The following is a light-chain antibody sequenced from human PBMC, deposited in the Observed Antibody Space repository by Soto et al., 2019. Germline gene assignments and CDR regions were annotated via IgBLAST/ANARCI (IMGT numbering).Light chain of an antibody. Sequence: EIVLTQSPATLSLSPGVRATLSCRASRSVSTFLAWYQQIPGQAPRPLIYDASKRATGVPTRFSGSGSGTDFSLTIRSLEPEDFAVYYCQQRINWPLTFGGGTKVEIK. CDR3: QQRINWPLT. J-gene: IGKJ4*01. CDR2: DAS. CDR1: RSVSTF. V-gene: IGKV3-11*01.